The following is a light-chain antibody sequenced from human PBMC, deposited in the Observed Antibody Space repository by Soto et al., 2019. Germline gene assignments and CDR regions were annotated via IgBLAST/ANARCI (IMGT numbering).Light chain of an antibody. Sequence: QLVLTQSPSASASLGASVKLTCTLSSGHSSYAIAWHQQQPKKGPRYLMKLNSDGSHNKGDGIPDRFSGSSSGAERYLTISSLQSEDEADYYCQTWGTGIQVFGGGTKVTVL. CDR3: QTWGTGIQV. CDR2: LNSDGSH. J-gene: IGLJ2*01. V-gene: IGLV4-69*01. CDR1: SGHSSYA.